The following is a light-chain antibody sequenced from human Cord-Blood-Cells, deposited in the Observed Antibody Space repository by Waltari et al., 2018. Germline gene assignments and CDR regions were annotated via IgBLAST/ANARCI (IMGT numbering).Light chain of an antibody. V-gene: IGKV3-15*01. Sequence: EIVMTQSPATLSVSPGERATLSCRASQSVSSNLAGYQQKPGQPPRLLIDGASTRATGIPARFSGGGSGTEFTLTISSLQSEDLAVYYCQQYNNWPPLTFGGGTKVEIK. CDR2: GAS. CDR3: QQYNNWPPLT. CDR1: QSVSSN. J-gene: IGKJ4*01.